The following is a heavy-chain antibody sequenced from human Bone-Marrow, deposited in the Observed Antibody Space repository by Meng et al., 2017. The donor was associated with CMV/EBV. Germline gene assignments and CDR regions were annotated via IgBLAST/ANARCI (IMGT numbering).Heavy chain of an antibody. Sequence: ASAKVSCKASGYSFTVYYMHWVRQAPGQGLEWMGWINPNSGGTNYAQKFQGRVTITTDESTSTAYLELSSLRSEDTAVYYCAREGVEMATIAQPYFDYWGQGTLVTVSS. CDR1: GYSFTVYY. D-gene: IGHD5-24*01. V-gene: IGHV1-2*02. CDR3: AREGVEMATIAQPYFDY. J-gene: IGHJ4*02. CDR2: INPNSGGT.